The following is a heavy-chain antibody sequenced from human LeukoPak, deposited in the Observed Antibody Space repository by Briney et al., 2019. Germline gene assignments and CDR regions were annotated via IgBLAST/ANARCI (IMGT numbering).Heavy chain of an antibody. J-gene: IGHJ4*02. V-gene: IGHV1-2*02. CDR2: IDPKSGAT. CDR3: ARDEYGSGPLVTHTLHY. Sequence: ASVTVSCKSSGYTFTGYYMHWVRQAPGQGLEWMGWIDPKSGATKYAQRFQGRVTMTRDTSISTVYMELSRVRSDDTAVYFCARDEYGSGPLVTHTLHYWGQGTLVTVSS. D-gene: IGHD3-10*01. CDR1: GYTFTGYY.